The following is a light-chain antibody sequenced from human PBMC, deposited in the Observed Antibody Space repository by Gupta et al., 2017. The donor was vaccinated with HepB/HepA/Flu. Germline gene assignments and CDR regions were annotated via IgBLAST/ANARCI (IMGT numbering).Light chain of an antibody. J-gene: IGLJ1*01. CDR3: CSYRSSTSLFV. V-gene: IGLV2-14*01. Sequence: QSALTQPASVSGPPGQSLPIPCPETSSDVGGYNYVSWYQQYPGKAPKVIIYDVSGRPSGVSDRFSGSKSGNMASLTISGLQAEDEADYYCCSYRSSTSLFVFGTGTKVTVL. CDR1: SSDVGGYNY. CDR2: DVS.